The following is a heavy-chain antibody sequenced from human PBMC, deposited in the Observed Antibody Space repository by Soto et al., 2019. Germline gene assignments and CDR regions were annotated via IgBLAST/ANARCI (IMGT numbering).Heavy chain of an antibody. CDR2: FHTGGKT. CDR3: ATGGSKRVRGAIVEVFHLEF. D-gene: IGHD3-10*01. J-gene: IGHJ4*02. V-gene: IGHV3-53*02. Sequence: ELQLVESGGGLIQPGGSLRLSCAASGFTVTRTYMTWVRLAPGKGLEGVSTFHTGGKTFYPASVKGRFTVSRDASKNTVDLQMNTLSVEDTAVYYCATGGSKRVRGAIVEVFHLEFWGRGTVVTVSS. CDR1: GFTVTRTY.